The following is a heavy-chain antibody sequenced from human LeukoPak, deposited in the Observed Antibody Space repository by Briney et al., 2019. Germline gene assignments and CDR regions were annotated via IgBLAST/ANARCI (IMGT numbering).Heavy chain of an antibody. CDR2: TYYRSKWYN. D-gene: IGHD5-24*01. J-gene: IGHJ3*02. CDR1: GDSVSSNSAA. CDR3: ARDLVLRDGYNGHDAFDI. V-gene: IGHV6-1*01. Sequence: SQTLSLTCAISGDSVSSNSAAWNWIRQSPSRGLEWLGRTYYRSKWYNDYAASVKSRITINPDTSKNQFSLQLNSVTPEDTAVYYCARDLVLRDGYNGHDAFDIRGQGTMVTVSS.